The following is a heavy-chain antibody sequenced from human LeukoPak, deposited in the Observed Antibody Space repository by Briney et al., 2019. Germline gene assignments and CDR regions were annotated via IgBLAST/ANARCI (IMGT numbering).Heavy chain of an antibody. D-gene: IGHD3-10*01. CDR2: ISGSGGST. CDR3: AKDLYYYGSGYFDP. Sequence: SGGTLRLSCAASGFTFSSYGMSWVRQAPGKGLEWVSAISGSGGSTYYADSVKGRFTISRDNSKNTLYLQMNSLRAEDTAVYYCAKDLYYYGSGYFDPWGQGTLVTVFS. J-gene: IGHJ5*02. CDR1: GFTFSSYG. V-gene: IGHV3-23*01.